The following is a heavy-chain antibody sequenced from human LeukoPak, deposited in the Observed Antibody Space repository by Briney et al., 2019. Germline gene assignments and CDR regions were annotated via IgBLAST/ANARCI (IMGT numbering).Heavy chain of an antibody. CDR1: GGSISSGSYY. J-gene: IGHJ6*02. CDR2: IYTSGST. CDR3: ARGYTTLTAMVSYHYYGMDV. V-gene: IGHV4-61*02. Sequence: SQTLSLTCTVSGGSISSGSYYWSWIRQPAGKGLEWIGRIYTSGSTNYNPSLKSRVTISVDTSKNQFSLKLSSVTAADTAVYYCARGYTTLTAMVSYHYYGMDVWGQGTTVTVSS. D-gene: IGHD5-18*01.